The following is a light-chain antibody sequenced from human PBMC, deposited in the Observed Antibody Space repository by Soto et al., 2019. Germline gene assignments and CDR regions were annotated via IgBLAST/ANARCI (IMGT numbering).Light chain of an antibody. CDR1: QSLLHSNGYNY. CDR2: LGS. Sequence: DIVMTQSLLSLPVTPGEPASISCRSSQSLLHSNGYNYLDWYLQKSGQSPQLLIYLGSNRATGVPDRFSGSGSGTDFTLKSSRVEAEDVGVYYCMQALQTPWTFGQGTKVEIK. J-gene: IGKJ1*01. CDR3: MQALQTPWT. V-gene: IGKV2-28*01.